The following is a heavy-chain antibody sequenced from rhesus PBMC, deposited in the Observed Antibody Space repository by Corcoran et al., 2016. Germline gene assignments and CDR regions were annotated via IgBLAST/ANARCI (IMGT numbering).Heavy chain of an antibody. D-gene: IGHD3-40*01. V-gene: IGHV4-65*01. J-gene: IGHJ4*01. Sequence: QVQLQESGPGLVKPSETLSLTCAVSGGSVSSSNWWSCIRQPPGKGLEWIGYMSGSKGSNYYNPALKSRVTSSTDTSKNQFSLKLSAVTAADTAVYYCARSPYDADWGQGVLVTVSS. CDR1: GGSVSSSNW. CDR2: MSGSKGSN. CDR3: ARSPYDAD.